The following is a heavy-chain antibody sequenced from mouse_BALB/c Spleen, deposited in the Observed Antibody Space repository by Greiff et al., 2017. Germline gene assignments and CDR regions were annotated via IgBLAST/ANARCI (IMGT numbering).Heavy chain of an antibody. V-gene: IGHV1-69*02. CDR2: IDPSDSYT. Sequence: QVQLQQPGAELVKPGASVKLSCKASGYTFTSYWMHWVKQRPGQGLEWIGEIDPSDSYTNYNQKFKGKATLTVDKSSSTAYMQLSSLTSEDSAVYYCARSDRYLYFDYWGQGTTLTVSS. CDR3: ARSDRYLYFDY. J-gene: IGHJ2*01. D-gene: IGHD2-14*01. CDR1: GYTFTSYW.